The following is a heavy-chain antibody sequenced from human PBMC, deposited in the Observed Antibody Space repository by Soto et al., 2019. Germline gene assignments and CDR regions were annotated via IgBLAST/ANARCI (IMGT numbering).Heavy chain of an antibody. J-gene: IGHJ6*02. D-gene: IGHD3-10*01. CDR2: INPKSGET. CDR1: GYTFTGFY. CDR3: ARSAEFPTDGSENYPFYYGLDC. V-gene: IGHV1-2*04. Sequence: QVKLVQSGAEVKKPGASVKVSCKASGYTFTGFYLHWVRQAPGHGLVWMGWINPKSGETNYAQNFQGWVTMTRDTTISTSYMELSRLTSDDTAVYYCARSAEFPTDGSENYPFYYGLDCWGQGTTVTVSS.